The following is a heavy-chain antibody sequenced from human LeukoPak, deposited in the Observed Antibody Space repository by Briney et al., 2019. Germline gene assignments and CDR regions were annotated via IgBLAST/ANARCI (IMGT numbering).Heavy chain of an antibody. CDR2: IYYTGST. V-gene: IGHV4-39*07. D-gene: IGHD3-22*01. CDR3: ARDTTYYYDSSGYYFFDY. Sequence: PSETLSLTCTVSGGSISSSSYYWGWIRQPPGKGLEWIGNIYYTGSTYYNPSLKSRVTISVDTSKNQFSLKLSSVTAADTAVYYCARDTTYYYDSSGYYFFDYWGQGTLVTVSS. CDR1: GGSISSSSYY. J-gene: IGHJ4*02.